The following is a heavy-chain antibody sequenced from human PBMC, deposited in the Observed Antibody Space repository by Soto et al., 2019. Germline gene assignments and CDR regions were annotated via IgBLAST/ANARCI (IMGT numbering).Heavy chain of an antibody. Sequence: GGSLRLSCSATGFTFNSFAMNWVRQAPGKGLEYVSGISGGGIATHYADSVKGRFTISRDNAENTVYLEMYSLIAEDTAVYYCANTRNTKICLDHWGQGTLVTVSS. V-gene: IGHV3-23*01. CDR1: GFTFNSFA. D-gene: IGHD2-2*01. CDR3: ANTRNTKICLDH. J-gene: IGHJ4*02. CDR2: ISGGGIAT.